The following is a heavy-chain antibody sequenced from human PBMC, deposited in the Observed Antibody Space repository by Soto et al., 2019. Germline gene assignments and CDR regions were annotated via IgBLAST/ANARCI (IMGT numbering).Heavy chain of an antibody. CDR3: ARGLILWFGELSRRGGYYYYMDV. CDR2: INDSGNI. D-gene: IGHD3-10*01. Sequence: QVPLQQWGAGLLKPSETLSLTCAVYGGSFSGYQWTWIRQTPGKGLEWIGEINDSGNINYNPSLKGRVTILLDTPKKPISLRLSSVAAADSAVYYCARGLILWFGELSRRGGYYYYMDVWGKGTTVTVSS. J-gene: IGHJ6*03. CDR1: GGSFSGYQ. V-gene: IGHV4-34*01.